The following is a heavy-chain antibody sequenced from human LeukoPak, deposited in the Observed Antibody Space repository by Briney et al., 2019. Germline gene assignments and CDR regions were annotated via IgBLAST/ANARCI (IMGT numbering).Heavy chain of an antibody. Sequence: PLGSPRLSPAPSGVTSRTYSTRAGRQAPHKRLGRGSVIWYDGSYKYYADSVTGRFTISRDNSKNTLYLQMTSLRTEDTAIYYCARGLRVDYDFQSGYPDYWGQGTLVTVSS. V-gene: IGHV3-33*01. CDR2: IWYDGSYK. CDR1: GVTSRTYS. J-gene: IGHJ4*02. CDR3: ARGLRVDYDFQSGYPDY. D-gene: IGHD3-3*01.